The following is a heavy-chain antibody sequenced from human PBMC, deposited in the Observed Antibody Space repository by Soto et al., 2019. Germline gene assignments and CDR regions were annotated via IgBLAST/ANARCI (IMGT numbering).Heavy chain of an antibody. D-gene: IGHD3-22*01. CDR1: GGTFSSYA. V-gene: IGHV1-69*01. CDR2: IIPIFGTA. CDR3: ARSAGYYRRKYYYYYYYMDV. J-gene: IGHJ6*03. Sequence: QVQLVQSGAEVKKPGSSVKVSCKASGGTFSSYAISWVRQPPGQGLEWMGGIIPIFGTANYAQKFQGRVTITADESTSTAYMELSSLRSEDTAVYYCARSAGYYRRKYYYYYYYMDVWGKGTTVTVSS.